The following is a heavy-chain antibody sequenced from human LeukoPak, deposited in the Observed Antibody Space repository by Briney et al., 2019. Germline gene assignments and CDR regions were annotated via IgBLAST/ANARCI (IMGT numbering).Heavy chain of an antibody. D-gene: IGHD6-13*01. Sequence: SETLSLTCTVSGDSFSYFYWSWIRQPPGKGLEWIGYIYNSGSTSYNPSLKSRVTISLDTSQNQFSLKLSSLTAADTAVYYCARGVVAAAGRTFDFWGQGTLVTVSS. CDR1: GDSFSYFY. V-gene: IGHV4-59*01. CDR3: ARGVVAAAGRTFDF. CDR2: IYNSGST. J-gene: IGHJ4*02.